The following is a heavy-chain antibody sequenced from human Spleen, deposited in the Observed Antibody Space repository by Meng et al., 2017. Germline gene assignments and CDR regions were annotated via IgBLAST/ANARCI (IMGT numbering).Heavy chain of an antibody. Sequence: GSLRLSCAVYGGSFSGYYWSWIRQPPGKGLEWIGEINHSGSTNYNPSLKSRVTISVDTSRNQFSLNLSSVTAADTAVYYCARRSGSYKSGYDYWGQGTLVTVSS. CDR3: ARRSGSYKSGYDY. V-gene: IGHV4-34*01. CDR2: INHSGST. D-gene: IGHD1-26*01. CDR1: GGSFSGYY. J-gene: IGHJ4*02.